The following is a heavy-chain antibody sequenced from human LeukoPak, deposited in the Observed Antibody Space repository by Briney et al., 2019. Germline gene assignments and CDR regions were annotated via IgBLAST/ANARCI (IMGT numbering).Heavy chain of an antibody. D-gene: IGHD3-22*01. V-gene: IGHV3-21*01. CDR3: ARGATYDSSGYYTP. CDR2: ISSSSSYI. J-gene: IGHJ5*02. CDR1: GFTFSSYS. Sequence: PGGSLRLSCAASGFTFSSYSMNWVRQAPGKGLEWVSSISSSSSYIYYADSVKGRFTISRDNAKNSLYLQMNSLRAEDTAVYHCARGATYDSSGYYTPWGQGTLVTVSS.